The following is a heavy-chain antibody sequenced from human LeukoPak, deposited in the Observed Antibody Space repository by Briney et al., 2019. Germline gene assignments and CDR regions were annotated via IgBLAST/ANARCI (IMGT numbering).Heavy chain of an antibody. CDR2: IYPDDSDT. CDR1: GYIFTDYW. CDR3: ARGAPIFYYFES. J-gene: IGHJ4*02. V-gene: IGHV5-51*01. Sequence: NRGDSLKISCKTSGYIFTDYWIGWVRQVPGKGLEWMGIIYPDDSDTRYSPSFQGQVTISADKSTSTAYLQRSSLKASDTAMYYCARGAPIFYYFESWGQGTLVSVSA.